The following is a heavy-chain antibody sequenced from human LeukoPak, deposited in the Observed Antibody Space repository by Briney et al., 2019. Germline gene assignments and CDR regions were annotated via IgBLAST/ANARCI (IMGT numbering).Heavy chain of an antibody. Sequence: ASVKVSCNASGYTFTSYAISWVRQAPGQRREWMGWISAYNGNTNYAQKLQGRVTMTTDTSTSTAYMELRSLRSDDTAVYYCARDSFEQCLVEDAFDIWGQGTMVTVSS. CDR3: ARDSFEQCLVEDAFDI. CDR1: GYTFTSYA. CDR2: ISAYNGNT. D-gene: IGHD6-19*01. J-gene: IGHJ3*02. V-gene: IGHV1-18*01.